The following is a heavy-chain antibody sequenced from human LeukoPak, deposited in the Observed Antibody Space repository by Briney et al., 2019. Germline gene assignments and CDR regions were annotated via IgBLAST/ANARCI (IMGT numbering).Heavy chain of an antibody. J-gene: IGHJ6*03. CDR3: TRVMVYSTYYYYYYIDV. D-gene: IGHD2-8*01. V-gene: IGHV4-39*01. Sequence: SETLSLTCTVSGGSISGSRYHWGWIRQPPGKGLEWIGSMHYSGSTYYNPSLKSRVTISVDMSKNQFSLNLSSVTAADTAVYYCTRVMVYSTYYYYYYIDVWGKGTTVTVSS. CDR1: GGSISGSRYH. CDR2: MHYSGST.